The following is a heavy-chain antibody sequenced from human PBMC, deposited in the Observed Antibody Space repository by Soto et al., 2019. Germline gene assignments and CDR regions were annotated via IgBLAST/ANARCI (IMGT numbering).Heavy chain of an antibody. D-gene: IGHD3-10*01. CDR3: ATSYGSGYRAFDY. J-gene: IGHJ4*01. CDR1: GDTFSFHT. CDR2: VNPILSMS. V-gene: IGHV1-69*02. Sequence: ASVKVSCKASGDTFSFHTINWVRQAPGLGLEWMGRVNPILSMSNYAQKFQGRVTMTADKSTSTAYMELRSLRSEDTAFYYCATSYGSGYRAFDYWG.